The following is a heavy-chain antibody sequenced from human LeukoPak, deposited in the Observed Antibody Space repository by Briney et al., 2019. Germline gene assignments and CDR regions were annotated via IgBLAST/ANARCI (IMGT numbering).Heavy chain of an antibody. Sequence: GGPLRHSCAASGFTLSSYAMRWLRPAPGRGLAGVSAISGCGGSTYYADSVKGRFTISRDNSKNTLYLQLNRLRAEDTAVYYCAKSRDIVVVPAANYYYYGMDVWGQGTTVTVSS. J-gene: IGHJ6*02. CDR1: GFTLSSYA. V-gene: IGHV3-23*01. CDR2: ISGCGGST. D-gene: IGHD2-2*01. CDR3: AKSRDIVVVPAANYYYYGMDV.